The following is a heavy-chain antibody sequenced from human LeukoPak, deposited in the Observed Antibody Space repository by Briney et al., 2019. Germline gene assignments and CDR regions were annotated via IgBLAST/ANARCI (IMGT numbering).Heavy chain of an antibody. CDR1: ISTGHY. V-gene: IGHV4-38-2*02. CDR3: ARIFIRNGYSSYFDC. J-gene: IGHJ4*02. D-gene: IGHD5-18*01. Sequence: SVTVSLTCTVSISTGHYWGWVRQPPGAGLEWIGSVYPSGTTYYNPYMKSRVTTTADKTKNQLFLRQRPVTAADTAVYYCARIFIRNGYSSYFDCWGQGTLVTVSS. CDR2: VYPSGTT.